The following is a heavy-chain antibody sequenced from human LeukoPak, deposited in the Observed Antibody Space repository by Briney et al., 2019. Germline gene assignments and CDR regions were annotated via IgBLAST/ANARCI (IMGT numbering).Heavy chain of an antibody. J-gene: IGHJ5*01. Sequence: GGSLRLSCAASGFTFSNAWMSWVRQAPGKGLEWVGRIKSKTDGGTTDYAVPVKGRFTISRDDSKAIAYLQMDSLKTEDTAVYYCTRWYTTSWLDFWGQGTLVTVSS. CDR3: TRWYTTSWLDF. CDR2: IKSKTDGGTT. CDR1: GFTFSNAW. V-gene: IGHV3-15*01. D-gene: IGHD2-8*01.